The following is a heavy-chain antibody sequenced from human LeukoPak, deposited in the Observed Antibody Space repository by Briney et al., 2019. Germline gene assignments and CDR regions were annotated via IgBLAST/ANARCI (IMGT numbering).Heavy chain of an antibody. CDR1: GFTFSDYW. CDR3: TGGALDY. Sequence: GGSLRLSCAASGFTFSDYWMSWVRQAPGQGLEWAAKINQDGREQHFVDSVKGRFTISRDNAQNSLFLQMDSLRAEDTAVYYCTGGALDYWGQGALVSVSS. V-gene: IGHV3-7*04. J-gene: IGHJ4*02. CDR2: INQDGREQ.